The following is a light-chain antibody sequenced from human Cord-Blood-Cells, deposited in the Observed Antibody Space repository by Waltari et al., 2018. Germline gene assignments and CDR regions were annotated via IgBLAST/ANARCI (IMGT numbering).Light chain of an antibody. CDR1: RCPSRYA. CDR2: LNSDGSH. V-gene: IGLV4-69*01. J-gene: IGLJ2*01. Sequence: QLVLTQSPSASASLEASVKLTCTLRRCPSRYAIAWHQQPPEQGPRYLMKLNSDGSHSKGDGIPDRFSGASSGAERYLTSSSLQSEDEADYYCQTWGTGIHVVFGGGTKLTVL. CDR3: QTWGTGIHVV.